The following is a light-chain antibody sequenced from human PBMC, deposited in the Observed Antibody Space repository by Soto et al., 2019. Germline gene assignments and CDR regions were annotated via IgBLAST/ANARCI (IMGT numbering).Light chain of an antibody. CDR1: QSLLHSNGKTY. CDR3: SQTIQVPSLA. J-gene: IGKJ5*01. Sequence: EIVMTQSPLSLSATPGQPASISCKSSQSLLHSNGKTYFYWYVQKSGQPPKLLTYEVYTRFSGVSARFSGSGAGTDFTLKISRVEAEDVGVSYCSQTIQVPSLAFGQGTRLEIK. V-gene: IGKV2D-29*01. CDR2: EVY.